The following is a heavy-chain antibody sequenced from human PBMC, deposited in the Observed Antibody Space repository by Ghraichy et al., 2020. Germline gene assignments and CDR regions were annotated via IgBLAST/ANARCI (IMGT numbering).Heavy chain of an antibody. CDR3: ARGWAHCSGGSCYSGAYYYYGMDV. CDR2: INHSGST. D-gene: IGHD2-15*01. V-gene: IGHV4-34*01. CDR1: GGSFSGYY. Sequence: SETLSLTCAVYGGSFSGYYWSWIRQPPGKGLEWIGEINHSGSTNYNPSLKSRVTISVDTSKNQFSLKLSSVTAADTAVYYCARGWAHCSGGSCYSGAYYYYGMDVWGQGTTVTVSS. J-gene: IGHJ6*02.